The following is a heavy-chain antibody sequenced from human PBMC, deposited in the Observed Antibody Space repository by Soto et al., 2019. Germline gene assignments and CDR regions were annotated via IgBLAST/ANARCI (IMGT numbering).Heavy chain of an antibody. D-gene: IGHD3-22*01. Sequence: QVQLQESGPGLVKPSQTLSLTCTVSGGSISDGYYWSWIRQHPGKGLEWIGSISDSGSTSYNPSLKSRLTISVDTSKTQFSLQLRSVTAADTAVYYCARRDRSGFSYWLDTWGQGTLVTVSS. CDR3: ARRDRSGFSYWLDT. CDR1: GGSISDGYY. V-gene: IGHV4-31*03. J-gene: IGHJ5*02. CDR2: ISDSGST.